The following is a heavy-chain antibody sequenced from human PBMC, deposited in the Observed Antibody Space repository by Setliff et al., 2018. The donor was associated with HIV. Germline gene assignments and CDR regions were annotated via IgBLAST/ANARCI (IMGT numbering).Heavy chain of an antibody. CDR2: IIPIFGTP. CDR3: ARAQGYCGGECYYHFDY. Sequence: ASVKVSCKASGYTFSTYGISWVRQAPGQGLEWMGRIIPIFGTPNYAQKFQGRVTFTADKSTSTAYMELNSLRSEDTAVYYCARAQGYCGGECYYHFDYWGQGTLVTVSS. CDR1: GYTFSTYG. V-gene: IGHV1-69*06. J-gene: IGHJ4*02. D-gene: IGHD2-21*01.